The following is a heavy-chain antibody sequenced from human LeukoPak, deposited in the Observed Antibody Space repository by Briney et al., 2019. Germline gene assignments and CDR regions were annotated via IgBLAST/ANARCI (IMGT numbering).Heavy chain of an antibody. CDR1: GFTVSSNY. V-gene: IGHV3-53*01. Sequence: GGSLRLSCAASGFTVSSNYMSWVRQAPGKGLEWVSVIYSGGSTYYADSVKGRFTISRDNSKNTLYLQMDSLGAEDTAVYYCARGGIAVAGREIDYWGQGTLVTVSS. CDR2: IYSGGST. D-gene: IGHD6-19*01. CDR3: ARGGIAVAGREIDY. J-gene: IGHJ4*02.